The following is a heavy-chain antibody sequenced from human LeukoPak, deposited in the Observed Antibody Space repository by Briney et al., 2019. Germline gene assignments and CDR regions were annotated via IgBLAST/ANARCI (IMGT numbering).Heavy chain of an antibody. CDR1: DDSFSSHY. CDR3: ARGLRDEERHYGYYYMDV. J-gene: IGHJ6*03. V-gene: IGHV4-59*08. D-gene: IGHD3-22*01. CDR2: ISYIGST. Sequence: SETLSLTCAVSDDSFSSHYWTWIRQPPGKGLEWIGYISYIGSTNYNPSLKSRVTISIDTSKNQFSLKLTSVTAADTAVYYCARGLRDEERHYGYYYMDVWGKGTTVTVSS.